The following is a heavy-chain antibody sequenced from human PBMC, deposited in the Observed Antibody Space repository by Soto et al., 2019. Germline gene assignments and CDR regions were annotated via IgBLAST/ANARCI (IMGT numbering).Heavy chain of an antibody. D-gene: IGHD2-21*02. Sequence: QVELVQSGAEVKKHGASVKDSCKASGYTFTSYGISWVRQAPGQGLEWMGWISAYNGNTNYAQKLQGRVTMTTDTSTSTAYIELRSLRADDTAVYYCARRVTPTDDYYYYGMDVWGQGTTVTVSS. J-gene: IGHJ6*02. CDR3: ARRVTPTDDYYYYGMDV. CDR2: ISAYNGNT. V-gene: IGHV1-18*01. CDR1: GYTFTSYG.